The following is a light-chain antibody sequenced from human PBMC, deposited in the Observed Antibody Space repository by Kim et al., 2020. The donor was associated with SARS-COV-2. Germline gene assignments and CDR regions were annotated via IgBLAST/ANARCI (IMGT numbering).Light chain of an antibody. Sequence: EIVMIQSPLYLTVIPGEPASISCRSSQSLLDSDGHTYLDWYLQRPGQSPHLLISLGSNRAYGVPDRFSGSGSGTDFTLKISRVEAEDAGVYYCMQARRAPDFSFGLGTKLEI. CDR2: LGS. CDR1: QSLLDSDGHTY. V-gene: IGKV2-28*01. CDR3: MQARRAPDFS. J-gene: IGKJ2*03.